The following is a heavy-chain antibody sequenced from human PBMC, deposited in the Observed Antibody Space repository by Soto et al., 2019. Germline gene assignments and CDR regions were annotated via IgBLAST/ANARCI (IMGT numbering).Heavy chain of an antibody. J-gene: IGHJ6*03. D-gene: IGHD2-2*01. CDR1: GYTFTSYG. CDR3: ARQLPIPYYYYYMDV. V-gene: IGHV1-18*01. CDR2: ISAYNGNT. Sequence: ASVKVSCKASGYTFTSYGISWVRQAPGQGLEWMGWISAYNGNTNYAQKLQGRVTMTTDTSTSTAYMELRSLRSDDTAVYYCARQLPIPYYYYYMDVWGKGTTVTVS.